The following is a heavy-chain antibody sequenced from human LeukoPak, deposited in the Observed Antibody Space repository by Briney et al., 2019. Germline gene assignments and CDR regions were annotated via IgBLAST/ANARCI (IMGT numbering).Heavy chain of an antibody. CDR3: ARARYYYGSGSYSNLPKWFDP. CDR2: INHSGST. Sequence: PSETLSLTCAVYGGSFSGYYWSWIRQPPGKGLEWIGEINHSGSTNYNPSLKSRVTISVDTSKNQFSLKLSSMTAADTAVYYCARARYYYGSGSYSNLPKWFDPWGQGTLVTVSS. J-gene: IGHJ5*02. D-gene: IGHD3-10*01. V-gene: IGHV4-34*01. CDR1: GGSFSGYY.